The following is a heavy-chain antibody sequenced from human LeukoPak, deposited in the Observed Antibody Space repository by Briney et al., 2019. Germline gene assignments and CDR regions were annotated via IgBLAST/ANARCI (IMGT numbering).Heavy chain of an antibody. Sequence: GGSLRLSCAASGFTFSSYAMSWVRQVPGKRLEWVSAISSGAGATGYADSVKGRFTISRVNSKSTIYLQMNSLRAEDTAIYYCAKDLEQSYSGWSTSYDAWGQGTLVTVSS. V-gene: IGHV3-23*01. D-gene: IGHD6-19*01. CDR1: GFTFSSYA. J-gene: IGHJ5*02. CDR2: ISSGAGAT. CDR3: AKDLEQSYSGWSTSYDA.